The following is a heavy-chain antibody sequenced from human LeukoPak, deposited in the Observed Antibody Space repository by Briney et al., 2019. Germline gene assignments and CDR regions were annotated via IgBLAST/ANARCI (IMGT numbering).Heavy chain of an antibody. J-gene: IGHJ6*02. V-gene: IGHV3-21*01. CDR1: GYTFSSYS. CDR3: ASPRGGYSYGYSYYYYYGMDV. D-gene: IGHD5-18*01. CDR2: ISSSSSYI. Sequence: KTGGSLRRSCAASGYTFSSYSMNRVRQAPGKGLEWVSSISSSSSYIYYADSVKGRFTISRDNAKNSLYLQMNSLRAEDTAVYYCASPRGGYSYGYSYYYYYGMDVWGQGTTVTVSS.